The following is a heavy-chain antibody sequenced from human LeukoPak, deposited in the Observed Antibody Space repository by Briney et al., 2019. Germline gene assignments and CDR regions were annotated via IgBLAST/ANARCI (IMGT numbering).Heavy chain of an antibody. CDR3: ARDRKYYDFWSGYPFDAFDI. CDR2: ISYDGSNK. Sequence: GGSLRLSCAASGFTFSSYAMHWVRQAPGKGLEWVAVISYDGSNKYYADSVKGRFTISRDNSKNTLYLQMNSLRAEDTAVYYCARDRKYYDFWSGYPFDAFDIWGQGTMVTVSS. D-gene: IGHD3-3*01. V-gene: IGHV3-30-3*01. CDR1: GFTFSSYA. J-gene: IGHJ3*02.